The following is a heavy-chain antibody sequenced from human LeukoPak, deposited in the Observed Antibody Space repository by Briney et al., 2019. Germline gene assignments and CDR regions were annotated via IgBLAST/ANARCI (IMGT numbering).Heavy chain of an antibody. CDR2: ISGSGGST. D-gene: IGHD5-18*01. CDR1: GFTFSSYA. V-gene: IGHV3-23*01. J-gene: IGHJ3*02. Sequence: GGSLRLPCAASGFTFSSYAMSWVRQAPGKGLEWVSAISGSGGSTYYADSVKGRFTISRDNSKNTLYLQMNSLRAEDTAVYYCAKDYTAMEDAFDIWGQGTMVTVSS. CDR3: AKDYTAMEDAFDI.